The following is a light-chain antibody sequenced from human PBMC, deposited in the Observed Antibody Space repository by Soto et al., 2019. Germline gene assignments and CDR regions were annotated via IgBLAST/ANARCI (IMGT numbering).Light chain of an antibody. Sequence: ETVLTQSPATLSVSPGGRATLSCRASQSVSSYLAWYQQRPGQPPRLLIYRASTRATGIPARFSGSGSGTEFSLTISSLQSEDFAVYYCQQYSTWPPRYTFGQGTKLEI. J-gene: IGKJ2*01. CDR2: RAS. CDR3: QQYSTWPPRYT. V-gene: IGKV3-15*01. CDR1: QSVSSY.